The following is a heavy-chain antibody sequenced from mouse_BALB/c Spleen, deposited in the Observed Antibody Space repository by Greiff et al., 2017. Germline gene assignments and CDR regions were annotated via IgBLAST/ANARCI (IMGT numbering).Heavy chain of an antibody. V-gene: IGHV1-5*01. J-gene: IGHJ4*01. CDR1: GYTFTSYW. CDR2: IYPGNSDT. Sequence: EVQLQPSGTVLARPGASVKMSCKASGYTFTSYWMHWVKQRPGQGLAWIGAIYPGNSDTSSNQKFKGKAKLTAVTSTSTAYMVLSSLTNEDSAVYYCKRGVTTLYYYAMEDWGQGTAVTVSA. CDR3: KRGVTTLYYYAMED. D-gene: IGHD2-1*01.